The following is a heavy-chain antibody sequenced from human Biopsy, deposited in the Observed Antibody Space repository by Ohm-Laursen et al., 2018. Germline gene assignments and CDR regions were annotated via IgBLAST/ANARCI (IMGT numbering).Heavy chain of an antibody. Sequence: SLSLSCAAPGFTFTSYAMHWVRQAPGMGLEWVAVLSYDGSGEYYADSLQGRFIISRDNPKNTVDLQMNSLRAEDTAVYFCARDGKRWDYSTYFSWHFDLWGRGTLVTVSS. V-gene: IGHV3-30*03. J-gene: IGHJ2*01. CDR3: ARDGKRWDYSTYFSWHFDL. CDR2: LSYDGSGE. D-gene: IGHD4-11*01. CDR1: GFTFTSYA.